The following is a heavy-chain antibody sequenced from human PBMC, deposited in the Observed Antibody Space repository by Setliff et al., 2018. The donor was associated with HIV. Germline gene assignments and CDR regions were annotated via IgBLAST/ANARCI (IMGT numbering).Heavy chain of an antibody. Sequence: PGGSLRLSCAASGFTFSDHYMDWVRQAPGKGLEWVGRSRNKANSYTTEYAASVKGRFTISRDDSRKTLYLQMNSLRPEDTGLYYCAKDRGGSRYHMDVWGKGTTVTVSS. CDR2: SRNKANSYTT. V-gene: IGHV3-72*01. CDR3: AKDRGGSRYHMDV. D-gene: IGHD1-26*01. CDR1: GFTFSDHY. J-gene: IGHJ6*03.